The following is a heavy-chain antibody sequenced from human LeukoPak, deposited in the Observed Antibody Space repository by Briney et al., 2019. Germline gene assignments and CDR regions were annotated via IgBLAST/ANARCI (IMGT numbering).Heavy chain of an antibody. CDR1: GGSISSYY. D-gene: IGHD4-23*01. CDR3: ARGVVRMPFDY. V-gene: IGHV4-4*07. CDR2: IYTSGST. J-gene: IGHJ4*02. Sequence: PSETLSLTCTVSGGSISSYYWSWIRQPAGRGLEWIGRIYTSGSTNYNPSLKSRVTMPVDTSKNQFSLKLSSATAADTAVYYCARGVVRMPFDYWGQGTLVTVSS.